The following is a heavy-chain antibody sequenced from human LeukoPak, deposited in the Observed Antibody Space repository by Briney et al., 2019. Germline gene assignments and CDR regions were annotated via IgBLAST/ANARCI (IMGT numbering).Heavy chain of an antibody. CDR2: IWHDGSNK. D-gene: IGHD5-24*01. CDR1: GFTFRSFG. V-gene: IGHV3-33*01. Sequence: GGSLRLSCTASGFTFRSFGMHWVRQAPGKGLEWVAVIWHDGSNKDYADSVRGRFTISRDNSKNTVHLQLNSLRAEDTAVYYCARDSRDGYIDYWGQGTLVTVSS. CDR3: ARDSRDGYIDY. J-gene: IGHJ4*02.